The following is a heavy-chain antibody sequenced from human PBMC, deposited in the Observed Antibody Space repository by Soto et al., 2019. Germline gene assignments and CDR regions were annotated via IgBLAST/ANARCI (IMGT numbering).Heavy chain of an antibody. D-gene: IGHD3-9*01. Sequence: SETLSLTCAVYGGSFSGYYWSWIRQPPGKGLEWIGEINHSGSTNYNPSLKGRVTISVDTSKNQFSLKLSSVTAADTAVYYCAQESDILTGYPDAFEIWGQGTMVTVSS. J-gene: IGHJ3*02. CDR1: GGSFSGYY. V-gene: IGHV4-34*01. CDR3: AQESDILTGYPDAFEI. CDR2: INHSGST.